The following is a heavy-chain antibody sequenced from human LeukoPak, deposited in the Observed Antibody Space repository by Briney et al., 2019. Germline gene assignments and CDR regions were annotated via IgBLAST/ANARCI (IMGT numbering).Heavy chain of an antibody. CDR1: GGTFSSYA. D-gene: IGHD3-10*01. CDR2: IIPIFGTA. CDR3: ARGFGSYGSGRGLVGA. V-gene: IGHV1-69*01. Sequence: SVKVSCKASGGTFSSYAISWVRQAPGQGLEWMGGIIPIFGTANYAQKFQGRVTITAEESTSTAYMELSSLRSEDTAVYYCARGFGSYGSGRGLVGAWGQGTLVTVSS. J-gene: IGHJ5*02.